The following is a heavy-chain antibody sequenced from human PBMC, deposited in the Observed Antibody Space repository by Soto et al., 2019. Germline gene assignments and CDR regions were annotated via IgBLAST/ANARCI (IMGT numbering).Heavy chain of an antibody. D-gene: IGHD1-26*01. CDR2: ISAYNGNT. CDR1: GYTFSSFG. J-gene: IGHJ4*02. CDR3: ARVGVGGGTPFDY. V-gene: IGHV1-18*01. Sequence: QVQLVQSGAEVKKPGASVKVSCKASGYTFSSFGITWVRQAPGQGLEWMGWISAYNGNTNYAQKLQGRVTMTTDTSTSTAYMELRGLGSADTAVYCCARVGVGGGTPFDYWGQGTPVTVPS.